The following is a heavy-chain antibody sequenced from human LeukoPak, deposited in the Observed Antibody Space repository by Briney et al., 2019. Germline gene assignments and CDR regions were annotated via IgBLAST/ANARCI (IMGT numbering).Heavy chain of an antibody. D-gene: IGHD5-24*01. J-gene: IGHJ3*02. CDR2: IIPISGTA. Sequence: ASVKVSCKASGGTFSSYAISWVRQAPGQGLEWMGGIIPISGTANYAQKFQGRVTITADESTTTAYTQLSSLRSEDTAVYYCARGRDAGILDAFDIWGQGTMVTVSS. CDR3: ARGRDAGILDAFDI. V-gene: IGHV1-69*13. CDR1: GGTFSSYA.